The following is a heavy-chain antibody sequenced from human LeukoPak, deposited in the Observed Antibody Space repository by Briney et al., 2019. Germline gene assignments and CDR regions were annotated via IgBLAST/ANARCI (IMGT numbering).Heavy chain of an antibody. CDR1: GFTFSSYG. CDR2: ISGSGGST. V-gene: IGHV3-23*01. D-gene: IGHD1-26*01. J-gene: IGHJ4*02. CDR3: AKDLRSSADSKMGAADY. Sequence: GGTLRLSCAASGFTFSSYGMSWVRQAPGKGLEWVSAISGSGGSTYYADSVRGRFTISRDNSKNTLYLQMNSLRAEDTAVYYCAKDLRSSADSKMGAADYWGQGTLVTVSS.